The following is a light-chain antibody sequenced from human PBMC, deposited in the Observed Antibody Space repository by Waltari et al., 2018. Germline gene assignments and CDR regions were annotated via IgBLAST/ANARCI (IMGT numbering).Light chain of an antibody. CDR1: SSDIGAYKY. J-gene: IGLJ2*01. CDR2: EVD. Sequence: QSALTQPPSASGSPGQTVIIPCTGTSSDIGAYKYVPWYQQIPGRAPALIIYEVDRRPPGVPDRFSGSKSGNTASLTVSGLQTEDEGDYYCSSYAGSNKLIFGGVTKLTVL. V-gene: IGLV2-8*01. CDR3: SSYAGSNKLI.